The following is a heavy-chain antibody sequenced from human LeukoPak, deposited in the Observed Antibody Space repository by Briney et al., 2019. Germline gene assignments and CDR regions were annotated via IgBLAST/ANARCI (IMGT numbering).Heavy chain of an antibody. D-gene: IGHD3-22*01. Sequence: GASVKVSCKASGDTFSRYAISWVRQAPGQGLEWMGWISGYNGNTNYAQKFQGRVTLTTDTSTSTAYMEVMSLKSDDTAVYYCARKQASSAHDYWGQGTLVTVSS. CDR1: GDTFSRYA. CDR3: ARKQASSAHDY. V-gene: IGHV1-18*01. J-gene: IGHJ4*02. CDR2: ISGYNGNT.